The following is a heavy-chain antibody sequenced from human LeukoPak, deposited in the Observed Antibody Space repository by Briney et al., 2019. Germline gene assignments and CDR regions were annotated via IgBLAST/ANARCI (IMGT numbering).Heavy chain of an antibody. CDR3: ARTTYYYDSSGYS. CDR1: GGSISSSSYY. D-gene: IGHD3-22*01. J-gene: IGHJ4*02. Sequence: SSETLSLTCTVSGGSISSSSYYWGWIRQPPGKGLEWIGSIYYSGSTYYNPSLKSRVTISVDTSKNQFSLKLSSVTAADTAVYYCARTTYYYDSSGYSWGQGTLVTVSS. CDR2: IYYSGST. V-gene: IGHV4-39*01.